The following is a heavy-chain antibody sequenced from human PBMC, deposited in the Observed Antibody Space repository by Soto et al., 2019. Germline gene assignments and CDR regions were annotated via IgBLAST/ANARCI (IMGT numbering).Heavy chain of an antibody. Sequence: SVKVSCKASGGTFSSYAISWVRQAPGQGLEWMGGIIPIFGTANYAQKFQGRVTITADESTSTAYMELSSLRSEDTAVYYCARAIVTAIFGVVGYGMDVWGQGTTVTVSS. CDR3: ARAIVTAIFGVVGYGMDV. V-gene: IGHV1-69*13. CDR2: IIPIFGTA. CDR1: GGTFSSYA. D-gene: IGHD3-3*01. J-gene: IGHJ6*02.